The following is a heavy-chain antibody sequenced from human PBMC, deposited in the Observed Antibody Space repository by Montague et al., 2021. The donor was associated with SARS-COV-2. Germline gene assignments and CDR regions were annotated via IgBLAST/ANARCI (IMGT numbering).Heavy chain of an antibody. J-gene: IGHJ3*02. D-gene: IGHD3-22*01. CDR1: GFSLSTSGMC. CDR2: IDWDDDK. CDR3: ARTHYYDRSGYHDAFDI. V-gene: IGHV2-70*11. Sequence: PALVKPTQALTLTCTFSGFSLSTSGMCVSWIRQPPGKALEWLARIDWDDDKYYSTSLKTRLTISKDTSKNQVVLTMTNMDPVDTATYYCARTHYYDRSGYHDAFDIWGQGTMVTVSS.